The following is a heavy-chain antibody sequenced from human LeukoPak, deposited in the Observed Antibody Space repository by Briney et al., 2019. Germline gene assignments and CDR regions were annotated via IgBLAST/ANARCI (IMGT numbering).Heavy chain of an antibody. Sequence: SETLSLTCTVSGGSISSYYWSWIRQPPGKGLEWIGYIYYSGSTNYNPSLKSRVTISVDTSKSQFSLKLSSVTAADTAVYYCASTLYSSGWYNWFDPWGQGTLVTVSS. CDR1: GGSISSYY. CDR3: ASTLYSSGWYNWFDP. V-gene: IGHV4-59*08. J-gene: IGHJ5*02. CDR2: IYYSGST. D-gene: IGHD6-19*01.